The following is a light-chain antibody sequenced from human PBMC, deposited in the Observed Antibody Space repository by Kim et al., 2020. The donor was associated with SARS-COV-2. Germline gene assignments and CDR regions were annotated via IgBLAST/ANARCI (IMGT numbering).Light chain of an antibody. CDR3: QTWGTGIRV. Sequence: ASVKLTCTLGSGHSSKAIAWHQQQPDKGPGDLMKINSDGSHSKGDGIPDRFSGSSSGAERYLTISSLQSEDETDYYCQTWGTGIRVFGGGTQLTVL. CDR1: SGHSSKA. J-gene: IGLJ3*02. V-gene: IGLV4-69*01. CDR2: INSDGSH.